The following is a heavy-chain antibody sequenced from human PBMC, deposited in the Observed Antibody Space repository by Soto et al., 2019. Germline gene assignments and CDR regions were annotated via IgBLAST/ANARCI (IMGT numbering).Heavy chain of an antibody. Sequence: ASVKVSCKASGYTFTNYGISWVRQAPGQGLEWMGWINVYNGNTKYAQKVQGRVTMTTDTSTSTAYMELRSLRSDDTAVYYCARAPRGNYGYPSYFDYWGQGTLVTVSS. CDR3: ARAPRGNYGYPSYFDY. D-gene: IGHD3-10*01. CDR2: INVYNGNT. V-gene: IGHV1-18*01. CDR1: GYTFTNYG. J-gene: IGHJ4*02.